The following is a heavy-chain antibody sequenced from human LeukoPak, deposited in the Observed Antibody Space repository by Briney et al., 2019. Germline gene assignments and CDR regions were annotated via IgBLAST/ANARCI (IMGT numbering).Heavy chain of an antibody. CDR1: GGSISNTNW. CDR2: ISLTGLT. Sequence: SGTLPLTCGGSGGSISNTNWWSWVRQPPGQGLEWIGEISLTGLTHYNPSLESRVTVSLDKSKNQLSLNLTSVTAADTAVYYCSRENGAFSPFGYWGQGILVTVLS. CDR3: SRENGAFSPFGY. V-gene: IGHV4-4*02. D-gene: IGHD2-8*01. J-gene: IGHJ4*02.